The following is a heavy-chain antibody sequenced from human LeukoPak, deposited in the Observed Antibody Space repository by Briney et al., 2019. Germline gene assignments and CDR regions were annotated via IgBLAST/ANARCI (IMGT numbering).Heavy chain of an antibody. CDR1: GYTFTSYG. V-gene: IGHV1-18*01. Sequence: ASVKVSCKASGYTFTSYGISWVRQAPGQGLEWMGWISAYNGNTNYAQKLQGRVTMTTDTSTSTAYMELRSLRSDDTAVYYCARDPGFVAAAGIFDYWGQGTLVTVSS. CDR3: ARDPGFVAAAGIFDY. CDR2: ISAYNGNT. D-gene: IGHD6-13*01. J-gene: IGHJ4*02.